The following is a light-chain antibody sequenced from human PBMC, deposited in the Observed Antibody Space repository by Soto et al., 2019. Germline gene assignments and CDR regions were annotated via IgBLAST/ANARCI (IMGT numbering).Light chain of an antibody. J-gene: IGLJ3*02. CDR1: SSNIGSHY. V-gene: IGLV1-47*01. Sequence: QSVLTQPPSASGTPGQRVTISCSGSSSNIGSHYVYWYQHLPGTAPKLLIYRNNQRPSGVPDRFSGSKSGTSASLAISGLRSEDEADYYCAAWDDSLSGLGVFGGGTKLTVL. CDR3: AAWDDSLSGLGV. CDR2: RNN.